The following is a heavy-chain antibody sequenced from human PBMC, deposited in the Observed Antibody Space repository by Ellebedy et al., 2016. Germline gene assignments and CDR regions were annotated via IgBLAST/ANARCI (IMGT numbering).Heavy chain of an antibody. CDR3: PRGRIRIARYGYDFWNGYPNWFDP. CDR1: GGSFSGYY. J-gene: IGHJ5*02. D-gene: IGHD3-3*01. V-gene: IGHV4-34*01. CDR2: INHSGST. Sequence: SETLSLTCAVYGGSFSGYYWSWIRQPLGKGLEWIGEINHSGSTNYNPSLKSRVTISVDTSKNQFSLKLSSVTAADTAVYYCPRGRIRIARYGYDFWNGYPNWFDPWGQGTLVTVSS.